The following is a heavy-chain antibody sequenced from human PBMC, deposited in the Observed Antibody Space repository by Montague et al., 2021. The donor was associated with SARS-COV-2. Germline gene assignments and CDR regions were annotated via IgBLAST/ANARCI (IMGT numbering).Heavy chain of an antibody. CDR2: IFYTGTI. D-gene: IGHD4-17*01. CDR3: AGHPTTVTMFH. J-gene: IGHJ4*02. V-gene: IGHV4-39*01. CDR1: GDSITSIIHY. Sequence: SETLSLTCTVSGDSITSIIHYWGWIRQPPGKGLEWIASIFYTGTIYYNPSLKSRVTMSLDTSKSQFSLNLTSVTAADTAVYFCAGHPTTVTMFHWGQGSLVTVSS.